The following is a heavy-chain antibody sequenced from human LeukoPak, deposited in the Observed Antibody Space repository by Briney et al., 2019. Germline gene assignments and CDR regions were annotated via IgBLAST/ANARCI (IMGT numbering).Heavy chain of an antibody. CDR2: IYYSGST. CDR3: ARIAVAPIYYFDY. D-gene: IGHD6-19*01. V-gene: IGHV4-59*06. CDR1: GGSISSYY. Sequence: SETLSLTCTVSGGSISSYYWSWIRQHPGKGLEWIGYIYYSGSTYYNPSLKSRVTISVDTSKNQFSLKLSSVTAADTAVYYCARIAVAPIYYFDYWGQGTLVTVSS. J-gene: IGHJ4*02.